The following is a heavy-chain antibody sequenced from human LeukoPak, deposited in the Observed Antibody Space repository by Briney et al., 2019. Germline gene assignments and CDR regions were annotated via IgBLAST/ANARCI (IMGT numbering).Heavy chain of an antibody. V-gene: IGHV3-9*01. CDR1: GFTFDHYA. J-gene: IGHJ6*02. D-gene: IGHD6-19*01. CDR2: ISWNSGSI. CDR3: AKDKVGGSYGMDV. Sequence: GGSLRLSCAASGFTFDHYARHWVRQAPGKGLELVSGISWNSGSIGYADSVKGRFTISRDNAKNSLYLQMHSLRAEDTALYYCAKDKVGGSYGMDVWGQGTTVTVSS.